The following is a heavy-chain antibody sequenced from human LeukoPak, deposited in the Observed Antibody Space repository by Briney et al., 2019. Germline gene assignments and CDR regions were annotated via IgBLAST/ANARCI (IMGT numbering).Heavy chain of an antibody. Sequence: GGSLRLSCAASGFTFSTYSMNWVRQAPGKGLEWVSSISSSSSYIYYADSVKGRFTISRDNAKNSLYLQMNSLRAEDTAVYYCARGAYGSGRGDDYWGQGTLVTVSS. J-gene: IGHJ4*02. V-gene: IGHV3-21*01. CDR2: ISSSSSYI. D-gene: IGHD3-10*01. CDR3: ARGAYGSGRGDDY. CDR1: GFTFSTYS.